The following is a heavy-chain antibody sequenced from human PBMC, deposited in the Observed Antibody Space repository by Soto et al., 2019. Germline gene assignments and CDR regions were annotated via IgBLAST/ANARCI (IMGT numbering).Heavy chain of an antibody. V-gene: IGHV3-9*01. CDR3: AKDTIAAAGTWSASYGMDV. D-gene: IGHD6-13*01. CDR1: GFTFDDYA. CDR2: ISWNSGSI. Sequence: EVQLVESGGGLVQPGRSLRLSCAASGFTFDDYAMHWVRQAPGKGLEWVSGISWNSGSIGYADSVKGRFTISRDNAKNSLYLQMNSLRAEDTALYYCAKDTIAAAGTWSASYGMDVWGQGTTVTVSS. J-gene: IGHJ6*02.